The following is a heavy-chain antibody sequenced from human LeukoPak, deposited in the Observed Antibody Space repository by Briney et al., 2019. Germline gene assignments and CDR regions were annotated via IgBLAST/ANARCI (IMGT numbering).Heavy chain of an antibody. D-gene: IGHD3-3*01. J-gene: IGHJ5*02. Sequence: SETLSLTCTVSGYSISSGYYWGWIRPPPGKGLEWIGSIYHSGSTDYNPSVKRRVTISVDTSKNQFSLKLSSVTAADTAVYYCARVAPQTYYDFWSGYPYLNWFDPWGQGTLVTVSS. V-gene: IGHV4-38-2*02. CDR1: GYSISSGYY. CDR3: ARVAPQTYYDFWSGYPYLNWFDP. CDR2: IYHSGST.